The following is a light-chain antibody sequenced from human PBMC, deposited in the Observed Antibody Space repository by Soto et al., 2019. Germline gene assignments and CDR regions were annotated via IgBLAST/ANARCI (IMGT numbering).Light chain of an antibody. J-gene: IGKJ5*01. CDR2: GAP. CDR3: QQYGGSPLT. Sequence: EIVLTQSPGTLSMSSGERATLSCRANESVDDDFLAWYQRRPGQAPRLLIYGAPTRASGIPQRFSGGGSGTEFTLTISRLEPEDFAVYYCQQYGGSPLTFGQGTRLRLN. V-gene: IGKV3-20*01. CDR1: ESVDDDF.